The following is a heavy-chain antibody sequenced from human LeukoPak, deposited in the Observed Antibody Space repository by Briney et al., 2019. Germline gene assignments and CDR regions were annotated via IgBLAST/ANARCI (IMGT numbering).Heavy chain of an antibody. J-gene: IGHJ4*02. V-gene: IGHV3-23*01. D-gene: IGHD7-27*01. CDR2: IGSSGGGI. CDR3: AIDPNWGTHS. Sequence: GGSLRLSCAASGFTFSTYTMYWVRHPPGKRLEWVSIIGSSGGGIHYADSVKGRFTISRDNSKNALYLQMNSLRVEDTAVYYCAIDPNWGTHSWGQGVLVTVSS. CDR1: GFTFSTYT.